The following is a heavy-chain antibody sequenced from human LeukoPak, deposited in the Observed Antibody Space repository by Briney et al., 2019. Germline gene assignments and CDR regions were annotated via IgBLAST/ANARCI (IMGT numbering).Heavy chain of an antibody. CDR3: ARWIAVAGTQNWFDP. V-gene: IGHV1-18*01. Sequence: ASVKVSCKASGYTFTSYAMNWVRQAPGQGLEWMGWISAYNGNTNYAQKLQGRVTMTTDTSTSTAYMELRSLRSDDTAVYYCARWIAVAGTQNWFDPWGQGTLVTVSS. CDR1: GYTFTSYA. CDR2: ISAYNGNT. J-gene: IGHJ5*02. D-gene: IGHD6-19*01.